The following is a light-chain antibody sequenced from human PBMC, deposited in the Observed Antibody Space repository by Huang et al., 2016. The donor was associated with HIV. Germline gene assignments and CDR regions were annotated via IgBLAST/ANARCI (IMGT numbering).Light chain of an antibody. CDR1: QSVSSSY. V-gene: IGKV3-20*01. CDR3: QQYGSSRT. J-gene: IGKJ1*01. CDR2: GAS. Sequence: EIVLTQSPGTLSLSPGERATLSCRASQSVSSSYLAWYQRKPGQAPRLLIYGASSRATCIPDRFSCSGSGTDFTLTISRLEPEDFAVYYCQQYGSSRTFGQGTKVEIK.